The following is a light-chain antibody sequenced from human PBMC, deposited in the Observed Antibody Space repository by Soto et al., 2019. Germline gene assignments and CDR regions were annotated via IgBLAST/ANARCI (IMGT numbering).Light chain of an antibody. CDR3: QQYGSSLIT. J-gene: IGKJ5*01. CDR1: QSVSSSY. CDR2: GAS. V-gene: IGKV3-20*01. Sequence: EIGLTQSPGTLSLSPGERATLSCRASQSVSSSYLAWYQQKPGQAPRLLIYGASSRATGIPDRFSGSGSGTDFTLTISRLEPVYFAVYYCQQYGSSLITFGQGTRLEIK.